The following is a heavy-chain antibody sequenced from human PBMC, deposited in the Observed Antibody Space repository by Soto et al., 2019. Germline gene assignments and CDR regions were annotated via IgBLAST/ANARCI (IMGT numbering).Heavy chain of an antibody. CDR1: GGSISSSSYY. D-gene: IGHD3-22*01. Sequence: PSETLSLTCTVSGGSISSSSYYWGWIRQPPGKGLEWIGSIYYSGSTYYNPSLKSRVTISVDTSKNQFSLKLSSVTAADTAVYYCARDYDSSGYSIFYYFDYWGQGTLVTVSS. V-gene: IGHV4-39*02. CDR3: ARDYDSSGYSIFYYFDY. J-gene: IGHJ4*02. CDR2: IYYSGST.